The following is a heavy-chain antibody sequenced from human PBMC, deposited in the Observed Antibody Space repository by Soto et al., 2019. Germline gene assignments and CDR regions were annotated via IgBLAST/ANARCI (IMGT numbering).Heavy chain of an antibody. CDR3: ARTMTTSGWFDP. CDR1: GGPITSGGYS. V-gene: IGHV4-30-2*01. Sequence: PSETLSLTCAVSGGPITSGGYSWSWIRQPPGKGLEWIGYIYHSGGTYYNPSLKSRVTLSTDRTKEQFSLKLKSVTAADTAVYFCARTMTTSGWFDPWGQGTLVTVSS. D-gene: IGHD4-17*01. J-gene: IGHJ5*02. CDR2: IYHSGGT.